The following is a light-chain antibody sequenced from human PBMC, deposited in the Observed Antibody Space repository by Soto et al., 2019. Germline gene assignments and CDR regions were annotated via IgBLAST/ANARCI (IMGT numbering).Light chain of an antibody. J-gene: IGLJ3*02. V-gene: IGLV6-57*04. Sequence: NFMLTQPHSVSESPGKTVTISCTRSSGNIASRNVQWYQQRPGSAPSTVIYEFYERPSGVPDRFSGAIDSSSNSASLTIAGLKTEDEADYYCQSYGNYNVVFGGGTKLTVL. CDR2: EFY. CDR3: QSYGNYNVV. CDR1: SGNIASRN.